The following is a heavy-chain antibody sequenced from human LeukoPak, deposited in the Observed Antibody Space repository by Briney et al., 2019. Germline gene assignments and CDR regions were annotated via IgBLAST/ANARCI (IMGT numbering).Heavy chain of an antibody. CDR2: IRYEGSNK. D-gene: IGHD3-22*01. CDR1: GFTFSSYA. J-gene: IGHJ4*02. Sequence: GGSLRLSCAASGFTFSSYAMSWVRQAPGKGREGVAFIRYEGSNKYYADSVKGRFTISRDNSKNTLYLQMNSLRAEGTAVYYCAKDRGYYYDSSGYHPFDYWGQGTLVTVSS. V-gene: IGHV3-30*02. CDR3: AKDRGYYYDSSGYHPFDY.